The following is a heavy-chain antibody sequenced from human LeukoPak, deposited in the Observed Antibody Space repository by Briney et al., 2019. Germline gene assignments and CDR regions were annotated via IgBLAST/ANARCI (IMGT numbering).Heavy chain of an antibody. Sequence: GGSLRLSCAASGFTFASQAITWVRQAPGKGVEWVSSISATDGSTYYADSVRARFTIPRDNSKNTLFPQMNSLGAEDTARYDCVACASASCYGDWFVRWGQGTLITVSS. J-gene: IGHJ5*02. V-gene: IGHV3-23*01. CDR3: VACASASCYGDWFVR. CDR2: ISATDGST. CDR1: GFTFASQA. D-gene: IGHD2-2*01.